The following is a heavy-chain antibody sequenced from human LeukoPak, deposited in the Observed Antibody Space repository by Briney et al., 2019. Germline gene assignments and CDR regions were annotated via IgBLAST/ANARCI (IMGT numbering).Heavy chain of an antibody. CDR2: ISAYNGNT. J-gene: IGHJ4*02. D-gene: IGHD3-22*01. CDR3: ARAVYYYDSSGYRLPEDY. V-gene: IGHV1-18*01. CDR1: GYTFTSYG. Sequence: ASVKVSCKASGYTFTSYGISWVRQAPGQGLEWTGWISAYNGNTNYAQKLQGRVTMTTDTSTSTAYMELRSLRSDDTAVYYCARAVYYYDSSGYRLPEDYWGQGTLVTVSS.